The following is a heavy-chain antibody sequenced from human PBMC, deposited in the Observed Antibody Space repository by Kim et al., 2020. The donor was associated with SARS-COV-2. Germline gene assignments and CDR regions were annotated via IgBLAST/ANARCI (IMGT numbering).Heavy chain of an antibody. J-gene: IGHJ6*03. CDR1: GFTFSSYD. D-gene: IGHD6-13*01. V-gene: IGHV3-13*04. Sequence: GGSLRLFCAASGFTFSSYDMHWVHQATGKGLEWVSAIGTAGDTYYPGSVKSRFTISRENAKNSLYLQLNSLLAADTAVYYYSTGARLADRTYYFYY. CDR2: IGTAGDT. CDR3: STGARLADRTYYFYY.